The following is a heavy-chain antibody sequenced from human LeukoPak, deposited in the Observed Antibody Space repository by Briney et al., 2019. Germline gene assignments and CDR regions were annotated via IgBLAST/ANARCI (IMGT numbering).Heavy chain of an antibody. D-gene: IGHD5-24*01. CDR1: GGSISSYY. CDR2: IYTSGST. J-gene: IGHJ6*03. Sequence: SETLSLTCTVSGGSISSYYWSWIRQPPGKGLEWVGYIYTSGSTNYNPSLKSRVTISVDTSKNQFSLKLSSVTAADTAVYYCARHRGLYYMDVWGKGTTVTVSS. CDR3: ARHRGLYYMDV. V-gene: IGHV4-4*09.